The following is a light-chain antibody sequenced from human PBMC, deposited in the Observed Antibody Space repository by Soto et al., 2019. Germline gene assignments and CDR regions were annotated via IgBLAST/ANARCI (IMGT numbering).Light chain of an antibody. CDR3: SSYTGSNIV. CDR2: EVS. J-gene: IGLJ3*02. CDR1: SSDVGGYNY. V-gene: IGLV2-14*01. Sequence: QSVLTQPASVSGSPGQSITISCTGTSSDVGGYNYVSWYQQHPGKAPKFMIYEVSNRPSGVSSRFSGSKSGNTASLTISGLQAEEEADYYCSSYTGSNIVFGGGTKLTVL.